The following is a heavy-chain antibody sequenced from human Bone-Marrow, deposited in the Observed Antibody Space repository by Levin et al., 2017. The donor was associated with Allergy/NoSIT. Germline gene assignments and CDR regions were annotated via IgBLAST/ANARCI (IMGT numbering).Heavy chain of an antibody. CDR2: ITWNSGNK. CDR1: GFSFDENA. CDR3: VRDRQTIFGVADSFDV. D-gene: IGHD3-3*02. J-gene: IGHJ3*01. V-gene: IGHV3-9*01. Sequence: GGSLRLSCEGSGFSFDENAMHWVRQAPGKGLEWVSGITWNSGNKAYADSVKGRFTISRDNAKNSLYLQIHSLRGDDTALYYCVRDRQTIFGVADSFDVWGQGTMVTVSS.